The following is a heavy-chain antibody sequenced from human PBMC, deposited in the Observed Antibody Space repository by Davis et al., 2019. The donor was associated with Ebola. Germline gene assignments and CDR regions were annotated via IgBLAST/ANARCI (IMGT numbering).Heavy chain of an antibody. CDR1: GYPFTAYY. CDR3: ARGNYDSSGSLDY. J-gene: IGHJ4*02. Sequence: ASVKVSCKASGYPFTAYYIHWVRQAPGQGLEWMGWINPNSGDTGYAQKFQGRVTMTRNTSISTAYMELSSLRSEDTAVYYCARGNYDSSGSLDYWGQGTLVTVSS. D-gene: IGHD3-22*01. V-gene: IGHV1-8*02. CDR2: INPNSGDT.